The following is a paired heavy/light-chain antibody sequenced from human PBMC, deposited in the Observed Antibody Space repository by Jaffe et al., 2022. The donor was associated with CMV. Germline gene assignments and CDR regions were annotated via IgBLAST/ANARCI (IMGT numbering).Light chain of an antibody. CDR1: QSVSSRY. CDR2: VAS. Sequence: EIVLTQSPGTLSLSPGERATLSCRASQSVSSRYLAWYQQKPGQAPRLLIYVASTRAVGIPDRFSGSGSGTDFTLTINTLEPEDFAVYYCQQYGTSPLTFGGGTKVEIK. J-gene: IGKJ4*01. V-gene: IGKV3-20*01. CDR3: QQYGTSPLT.
Heavy chain of an antibody. CDR1: GYSIRSGGYY. J-gene: IGHJ4*02. CDR2: IYYSGTT. CDR3: ARGHHYYPNSGYFDS. Sequence: QVQLQESGPGLVKPSQTLSLTCSVSGYSIRSGGYYWGWVRQHPEKGLEWIGYIYYSGTTYYNPSLKSRVIISVDTSKNQFSLRLSSVAAADTAVYYCARGHHYYPNSGYFDSWGRGTLVTVSS. D-gene: IGHD3-22*01. V-gene: IGHV4-31*03.